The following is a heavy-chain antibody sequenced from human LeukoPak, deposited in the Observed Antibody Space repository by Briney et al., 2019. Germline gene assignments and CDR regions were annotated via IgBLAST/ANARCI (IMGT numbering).Heavy chain of an antibody. CDR2: IYYSGST. CDR1: GGSISSTNYH. V-gene: IGHV4-39*02. D-gene: IGHD6-13*01. Sequence: SETLSLTCTVSGGSISSTNYHWGWIRQPPGKGLEWIATIYYSGSTYYNPSLKSRVTIFVDTSKTHFSLRLSSVTAADTAVYYCARLSTAHVAAAGTGFDCWGQGTLVTVSS. J-gene: IGHJ4*02. CDR3: ARLSTAHVAAAGTGFDC.